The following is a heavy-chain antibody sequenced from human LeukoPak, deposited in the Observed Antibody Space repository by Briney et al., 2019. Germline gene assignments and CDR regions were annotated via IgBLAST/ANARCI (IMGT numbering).Heavy chain of an antibody. D-gene: IGHD4-23*01. J-gene: IGHJ5*02. Sequence: ASVKVSCKASVYSFTSYYIHWVRQAPGQGLESMGIINPGGGSTSYAQKFQDRVTMTRDTSTSTVYMELNGLTSEDTAVYYCAKDLRWDHPGLDPWGQGTLVIVSS. V-gene: IGHV1-46*01. CDR1: VYSFTSYY. CDR3: AKDLRWDHPGLDP. CDR2: INPGGGST.